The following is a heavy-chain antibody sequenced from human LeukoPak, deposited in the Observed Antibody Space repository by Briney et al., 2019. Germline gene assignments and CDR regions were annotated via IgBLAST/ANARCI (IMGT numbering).Heavy chain of an antibody. CDR3: AAGFGTWSDY. CDR1: GFTFSFSNYD. D-gene: IGHD3-3*01. Sequence: GGSLRLSCAASGFTFSFSNYDMHGVRQAPGKGLEWVALISFDVTNKYYGDSVKCRFTISTDNPKNTLYLQMNSLRPENTAVYYCAAGFGTWSDYWGQGTLVTVSS. CDR2: ISFDVTNK. J-gene: IGHJ4*02. V-gene: IGHV3-30*03.